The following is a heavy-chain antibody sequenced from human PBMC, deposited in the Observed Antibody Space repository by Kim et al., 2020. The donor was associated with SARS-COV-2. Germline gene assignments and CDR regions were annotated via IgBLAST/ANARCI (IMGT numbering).Heavy chain of an antibody. CDR1: GFTFSSYG. J-gene: IGHJ4*02. Sequence: GGSLRLSCAASGFTFSSYGMHWVRQAPGKGLEWVAVIWYDGSNKYYADSMKGRFTISRDNSKNTLYLQMNSLRAEDTAVYYCAKDRQGYCSGGSCSPPPPYYYDSSGYDYWGQGTLVTVSS. CDR2: IWYDGSNK. V-gene: IGHV3-33*06. D-gene: IGHD2-15*01. CDR3: AKDRQGYCSGGSCSPPPPYYYDSSGYDY.